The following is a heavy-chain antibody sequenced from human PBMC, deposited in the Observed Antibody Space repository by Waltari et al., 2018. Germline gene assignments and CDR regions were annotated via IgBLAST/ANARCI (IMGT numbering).Heavy chain of an antibody. CDR1: GYFFSSYY. D-gene: IGHD5-18*01. Sequence: QVQLVQSGAEVKKPGASVKVSCQASGYFFSSYYMHWVRQAPGQGPEWVGFINPSGGSTTYAQNLQGRITVTSDTSTNTVYMELSSLRSEDTAVYFCARDMGSGYRYGYYYYGMDVWGQGTTVTVSS. V-gene: IGHV1-46*01. CDR2: INPSGGST. J-gene: IGHJ6*02. CDR3: ARDMGSGYRYGYYYYGMDV.